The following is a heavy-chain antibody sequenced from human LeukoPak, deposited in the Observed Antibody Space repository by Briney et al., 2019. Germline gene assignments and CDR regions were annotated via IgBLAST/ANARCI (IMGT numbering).Heavy chain of an antibody. V-gene: IGHV1-18*01. D-gene: IGHD5-12*01. CDR3: ARFISGYYYYFDY. CDR2: INAYNGNT. Sequence: ASVKVSCKTSGYTFTGYGITWVRQAPGQGLEWMGWINAYNGNTDYSQKLQGRVTMTTDTSTSTAYMELRSLRSDDTAVYYCARFISGYYYYFDYWGQGTLVTVSS. CDR1: GYTFTGYG. J-gene: IGHJ4*02.